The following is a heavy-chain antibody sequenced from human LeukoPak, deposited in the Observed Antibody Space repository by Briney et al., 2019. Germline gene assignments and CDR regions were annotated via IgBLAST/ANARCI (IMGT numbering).Heavy chain of an antibody. V-gene: IGHV4-59*01. J-gene: IGHJ4*02. CDR2: IYYSGST. Sequence: SETLSLTCAVSGGSISSYYWSWIRQPPGKGLEWIGYIYYSGSTNYNPSLKSRVTISVDTSKNQFSLKLSSVTAADTAVYYCARSRIQLWLPVGDFYYFDYWGQGTLVTVSS. CDR1: GGSISSYY. CDR3: ARSRIQLWLPVGDFYYFDY. D-gene: IGHD5-18*01.